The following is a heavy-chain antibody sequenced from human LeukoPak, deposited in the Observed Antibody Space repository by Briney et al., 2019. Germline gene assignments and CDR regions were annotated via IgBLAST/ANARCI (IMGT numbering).Heavy chain of an antibody. CDR3: AREDRGYSGYDTYYFDY. CDR2: IYTSGST. Sequence: SETLSLTCTVSGGSISSYYWSWIRQPAGKGLEWIGRIYTSGSTNYNPSLKSRVTMSVDTSKNQFSLKLSSVTAADTAVYYCAREDRGYSGYDTYYFDYWGQGTLVTVSS. V-gene: IGHV4-4*07. CDR1: GGSISSYY. D-gene: IGHD5-12*01. J-gene: IGHJ4*02.